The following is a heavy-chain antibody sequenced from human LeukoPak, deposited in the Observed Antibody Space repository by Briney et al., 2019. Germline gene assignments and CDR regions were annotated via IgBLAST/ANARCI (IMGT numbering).Heavy chain of an antibody. CDR2: IYYSGST. V-gene: IGHV4-59*01. J-gene: IGHJ4*02. CDR1: GGSISSYY. D-gene: IGHD2-15*01. Sequence: SETLSLTCTVSGGSISSYYWSWIRQPPGKGLEWIGYIYYSGSTNYNPSLKSRVTISVDTSKNQFSLKLSSVTAADTAVYYCARQDYCSGGSCYDYWGQGTLATVSS. CDR3: ARQDYCSGGSCYDY.